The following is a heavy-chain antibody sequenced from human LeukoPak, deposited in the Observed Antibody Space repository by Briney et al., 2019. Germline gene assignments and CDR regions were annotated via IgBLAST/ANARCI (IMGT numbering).Heavy chain of an antibody. CDR2: IKQDGSEK. J-gene: IGHJ4*02. V-gene: IGHV3-7*01. CDR3: ARDGEVGWFGELQPLDY. D-gene: IGHD3-10*01. Sequence: GGSLRLSCAASGFTFSSYWMSWVRQAPGKGLEWVANIKQDGSEKYYVDSVKGRFTISRDNAKNSLYLQMNSLRAEDTAVYYCARDGEVGWFGELQPLDYWGQGTLVTVSS. CDR1: GFTFSSYW.